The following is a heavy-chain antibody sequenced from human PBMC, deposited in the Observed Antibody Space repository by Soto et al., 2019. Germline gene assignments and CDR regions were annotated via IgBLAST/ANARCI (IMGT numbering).Heavy chain of an antibody. J-gene: IGHJ4*02. Sequence: SETLSLTCSVSGGSVSNKTYYWSWIRQPPGKRLEWIGYVYYSGTTNYNPSLKSRVTISVDLSKSQFSLRLSSVTTADTALYYCARTTAVPNTLRSRYFFDYWGQGTLVT. CDR2: VYYSGTT. CDR1: GGSVSNKTYY. D-gene: IGHD4-17*01. V-gene: IGHV4-61*01. CDR3: ARTTAVPNTLRSRYFFDY.